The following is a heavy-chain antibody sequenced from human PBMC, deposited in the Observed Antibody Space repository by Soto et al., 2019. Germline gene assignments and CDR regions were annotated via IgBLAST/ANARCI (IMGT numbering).Heavy chain of an antibody. CDR3: AKASPVWFGELGDYFDY. V-gene: IGHV3-23*01. J-gene: IGHJ4*02. D-gene: IGHD3-10*01. CDR2: ISGSGGST. CDR1: GFTFSGYA. Sequence: EVQLLESGGGLVQPGGSLRLSCAASGFTFSGYAMSWVRQAPGKGLEWVSAISGSGGSTYYADSVKGRFTISRDNSKNTLYLQMNSLRAEDTAVYYCAKASPVWFGELGDYFDYWGQGTLVTVSS.